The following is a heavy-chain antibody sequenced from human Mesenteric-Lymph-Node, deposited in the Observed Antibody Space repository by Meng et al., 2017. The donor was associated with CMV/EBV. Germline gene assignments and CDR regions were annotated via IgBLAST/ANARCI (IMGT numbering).Heavy chain of an antibody. CDR1: GYSFTSYW. V-gene: IGHV5-51*01. Sequence: GGSLRLSCKGSGYSFTSYWIGWVRLMPGKGLEWMGIIYPGDSDTRYRPSFQGQVTISADKSISTAYLQWSSLKASDTAMYYCARRGYCSSTSCYTGDWYFDLWGRGTLVTVSS. CDR3: ARRGYCSSTSCYTGDWYFDL. CDR2: IYPGDSDT. J-gene: IGHJ2*01. D-gene: IGHD2-2*02.